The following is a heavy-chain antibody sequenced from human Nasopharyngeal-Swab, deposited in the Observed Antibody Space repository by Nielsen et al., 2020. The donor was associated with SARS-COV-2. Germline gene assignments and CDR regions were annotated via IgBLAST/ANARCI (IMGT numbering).Heavy chain of an antibody. J-gene: IGHJ5*02. Sequence: WIRQPPGKGLEWVSAISGSGGSTYYADSVKGRFTISRDNSKNTLYLQMNSLRAEDTAVYYCAKDETYYDFWSGYFRWFDPWGQGTRVTVSS. CDR3: AKDETYYDFWSGYFRWFDP. D-gene: IGHD3-3*01. V-gene: IGHV3-23*01. CDR2: ISGSGGST.